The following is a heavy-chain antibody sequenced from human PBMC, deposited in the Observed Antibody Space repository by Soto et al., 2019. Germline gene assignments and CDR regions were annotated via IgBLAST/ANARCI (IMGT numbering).Heavy chain of an antibody. CDR2: IVVGSGNT. V-gene: IGHV1-58*01. CDR1: GFTFTSSA. Sequence: SVKVSCKASGFTFTSSAVQWVRQARGQRLEWIGWIVVGSGNTNYAQKFQERVTITRDMSTSTAYMELSSLRSEDTAVYYCAAVGGDYGDYVVWFDPWGQGTLVTVSS. J-gene: IGHJ5*02. D-gene: IGHD4-17*01. CDR3: AAVGGDYGDYVVWFDP.